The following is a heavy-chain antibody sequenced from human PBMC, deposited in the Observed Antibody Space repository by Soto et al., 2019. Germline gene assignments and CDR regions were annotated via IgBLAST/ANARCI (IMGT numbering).Heavy chain of an antibody. J-gene: IGHJ6*02. Sequence: QVQLVQSGAEVKKPGSSVKVSCKASGGTFSSYAISWVRQAPGQGLEWMGGIIPIFGTANYAQKFQGRVRIPADECTSTAYMELSSLRSEDTAVYYCARAYYYYYGMDVWGQGTTVTVSS. CDR3: ARAYYYYYGMDV. V-gene: IGHV1-69*12. CDR2: IIPIFGTA. CDR1: GGTFSSYA.